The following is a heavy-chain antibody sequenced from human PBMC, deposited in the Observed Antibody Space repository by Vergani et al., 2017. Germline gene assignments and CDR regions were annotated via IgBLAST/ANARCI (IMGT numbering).Heavy chain of an antibody. CDR2: IYYSGST. Sequence: QLQLQESGPGLVKPSETLSLTCTVSGGSISSSCYYWGWIRQPPGKGLEWIGSIYYSGSTYYNPSLKSRVTISVDTSKNQFSLKLSSVTAADTAVYYCARDNYYGSGSYYNVGYYYGMDVWRQ. CDR3: ARDNYYGSGSYYNVGYYYGMDV. V-gene: IGHV4-39*02. CDR1: GGSISSSCYY. D-gene: IGHD3-10*01. J-gene: IGHJ6*02.